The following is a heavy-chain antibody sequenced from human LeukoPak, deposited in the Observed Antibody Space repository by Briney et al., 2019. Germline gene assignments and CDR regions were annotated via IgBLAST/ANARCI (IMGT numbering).Heavy chain of an antibody. Sequence: GGSLRLSCAASEFTFSSYTMNWVRQAPGKGLEWVSSISSTSSYIYYADSVKGRFTLSRDNAKNSLYLQMNSLRAEDTAVYYCARAAYSYGPRGFDYWGQGTLVTDSS. J-gene: IGHJ4*02. D-gene: IGHD5-18*01. CDR3: ARAAYSYGPRGFDY. V-gene: IGHV3-21*01. CDR2: ISSTSSYI. CDR1: EFTFSSYT.